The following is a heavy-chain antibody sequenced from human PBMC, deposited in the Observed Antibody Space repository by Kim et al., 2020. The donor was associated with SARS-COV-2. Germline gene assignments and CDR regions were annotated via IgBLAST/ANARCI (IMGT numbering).Heavy chain of an antibody. J-gene: IGHJ6*03. CDR3: AGRSGDIELWLRYSYYMAV. CDR1: GESFSNYY. V-gene: IGHV4-34*01. Sequence: SETLSLTCAVSGESFSNYYWSWIRQPPGKGLEWIGEINHSGSANYNPSLKSRVTMSVDTSKNQLSLIIDSVTAADTALYYCAGRSGDIELWLRYSYYMAV. D-gene: IGHD5-12*01. CDR2: INHSGSA.